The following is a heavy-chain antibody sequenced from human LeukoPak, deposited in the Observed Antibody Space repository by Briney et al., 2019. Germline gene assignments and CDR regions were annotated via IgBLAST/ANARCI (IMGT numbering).Heavy chain of an antibody. Sequence: SETLSLTCTVSGGSISSYYWSWIRQPPGKGLEWIGYIYYSGSTNYNPSLKSRVTISGDTSKNQFPLKLSSVTAADTAVYYCARGPGVRGVWSQKPNWYLDLWGRGTLVTVSS. J-gene: IGHJ2*01. CDR2: IYYSGST. CDR1: GGSISSYY. D-gene: IGHD3-10*01. V-gene: IGHV4-59*01. CDR3: ARGPGVRGVWSQKPNWYLDL.